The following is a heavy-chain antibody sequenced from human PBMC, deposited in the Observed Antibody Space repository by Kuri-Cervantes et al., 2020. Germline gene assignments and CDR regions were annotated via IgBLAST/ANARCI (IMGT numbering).Heavy chain of an antibody. CDR1: GGSISSYY. Sequence: GSLRLSCTVPGGSISSYYWSWIRQPPGKGLEWIGYIYYSGSTNYNPSLKSRVTISVDTSKNQFSLKLSSVTAADTAVYYCARDLRLLWFGESGPYYYGMDVWGQGTTVTVSS. J-gene: IGHJ6*02. D-gene: IGHD3-10*01. V-gene: IGHV4-59*01. CDR3: ARDLRLLWFGESGPYYYGMDV. CDR2: IYYSGST.